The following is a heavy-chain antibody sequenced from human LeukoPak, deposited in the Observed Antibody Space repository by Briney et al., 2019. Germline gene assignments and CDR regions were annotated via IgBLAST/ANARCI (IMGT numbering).Heavy chain of an antibody. D-gene: IGHD3-9*01. J-gene: IGHJ4*02. CDR2: ISGGGGST. V-gene: IGHV3-23*01. CDR1: GFTVSSYA. Sequence: GGSLRLSCAASGFTVSSYAMSWVRQSPGKGLEWVSAISGGGGSTYYADSVKGRFTISRDNSKNTLYLQMNSLRAEDTAVYYCAKFYDISTGYFDCWGQGTLVTVSS. CDR3: AKFYDISTGYFDC.